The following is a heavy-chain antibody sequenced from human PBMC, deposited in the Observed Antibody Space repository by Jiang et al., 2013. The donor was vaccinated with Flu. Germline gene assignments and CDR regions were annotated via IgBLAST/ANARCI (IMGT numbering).Heavy chain of an antibody. Sequence: PGLVKPSQTLSLTCTVSGGSINRGGYYWSWIRQHPGKGLEWIGYIYYSGSTYYNPSLKSRVTISVDTSKNQFSLKLSSVTAADTAVYYCARGHSSSSGRPFDYWGQGTLVTVSS. J-gene: IGHJ4*02. D-gene: IGHD6-6*01. CDR1: GGSINRGGYY. V-gene: IGHV4-31*03. CDR2: IYYSGST. CDR3: ARGHSSSSGRPFDY.